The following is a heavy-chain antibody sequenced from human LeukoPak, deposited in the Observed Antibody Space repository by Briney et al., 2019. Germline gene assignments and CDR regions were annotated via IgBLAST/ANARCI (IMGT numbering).Heavy chain of an antibody. D-gene: IGHD3-3*01. V-gene: IGHV3-48*04. J-gene: IGHJ3*02. CDR3: ARGDPDISFGVVGDAFDI. Sequence: PGGSLRLSCAASGFTFSNYSMNWVRQAPGKGLEWVSYISSGGRTIYYADSVKGRFTISRDNAKKSLYLQMNSLRPEDTAVYYCARGDPDISFGVVGDAFDIWGPGTMVTVSS. CDR1: GFTFSNYS. CDR2: ISSGGRTI.